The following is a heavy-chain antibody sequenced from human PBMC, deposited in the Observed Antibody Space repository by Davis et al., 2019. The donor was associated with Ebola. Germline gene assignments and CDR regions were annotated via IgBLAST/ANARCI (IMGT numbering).Heavy chain of an antibody. V-gene: IGHV3-21*01. CDR2: ISSSSSYI. J-gene: IGHJ4*02. Sequence: GESLKISCAASGFTFSSYSMNWVRQAPGKGLEWVSSISSSSSYIYYADSVKGRFTISRDNAKNSLYLQMNSLRAEDTAVYYCATIRPRITMVRGVNFDYWGQGTLVTVSS. CDR1: GFTFSSYS. CDR3: ATIRPRITMVRGVNFDY. D-gene: IGHD3-10*01.